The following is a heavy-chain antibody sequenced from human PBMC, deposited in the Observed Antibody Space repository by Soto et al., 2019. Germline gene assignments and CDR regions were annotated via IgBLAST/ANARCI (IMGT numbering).Heavy chain of an antibody. J-gene: IGHJ4*02. CDR3: ARLREYQLPMSDY. D-gene: IGHD2-2*01. CDR2: ISAYNGNT. Sequence: ASVKVSCKASGYTFTSYGISWVRQAPGQGLEWMGWISAYNGNTNYAQKLQGRVTMTTDTSTSTADMELRSLRSDDTAVYYCARLREYQLPMSDYWGQGTLVTVSS. CDR1: GYTFTSYG. V-gene: IGHV1-18*01.